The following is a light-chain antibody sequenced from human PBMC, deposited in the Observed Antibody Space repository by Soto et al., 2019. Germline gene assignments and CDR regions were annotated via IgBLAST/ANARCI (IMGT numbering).Light chain of an antibody. CDR2: DVS. CDR1: SSDVGGYNY. Sequence: QSALTQPASVSGSPGQSITISCTGTSSDVGGYNYVSWYQQHPGKAPKLMIYDVSNRPSGVSNLFSGSKSGNTSSLTISGLQAEDEADYYCSSYTSSSTPDVFGTGTKVTVL. CDR3: SSYTSSSTPDV. J-gene: IGLJ1*01. V-gene: IGLV2-14*01.